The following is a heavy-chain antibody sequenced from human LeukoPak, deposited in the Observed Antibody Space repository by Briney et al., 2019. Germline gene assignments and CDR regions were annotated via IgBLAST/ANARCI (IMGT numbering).Heavy chain of an antibody. Sequence: SVKVSCKASGGTFSSYAISWVRQAPGQGLEWMGGIIPIFGTADYAQKFQGRVTITADESTSTAYMELSSLRSEDTAVYYCARSHDYGDYGIDYWGQGTLVTVSS. J-gene: IGHJ4*02. CDR1: GGTFSSYA. CDR3: ARSHDYGDYGIDY. V-gene: IGHV1-69*13. D-gene: IGHD4-17*01. CDR2: IIPIFGTA.